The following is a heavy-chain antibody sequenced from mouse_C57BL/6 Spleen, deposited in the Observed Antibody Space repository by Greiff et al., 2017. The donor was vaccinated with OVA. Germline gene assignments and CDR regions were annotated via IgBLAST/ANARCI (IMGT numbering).Heavy chain of an antibody. Sequence: QVQLKQPGAELVMPGASVKLSCKASGYTFTSYWMHWVKQRPGQGLEWIGEIDPSDSYTNYNQKFKGKSTLTVDKSSSTAYMQLSSLTSEDSAVYYCARGVGSSPWFAYWGQGTLVTVSA. CDR1: GYTFTSYW. J-gene: IGHJ3*01. CDR2: IDPSDSYT. CDR3: ARGVGSSPWFAY. D-gene: IGHD1-1*01. V-gene: IGHV1-69*01.